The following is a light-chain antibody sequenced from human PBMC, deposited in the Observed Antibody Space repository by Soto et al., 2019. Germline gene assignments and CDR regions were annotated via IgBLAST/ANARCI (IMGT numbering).Light chain of an antibody. J-gene: IGKJ1*01. V-gene: IGKV4-1*01. CDR2: WAS. CDR1: QSVLYSSNNKNY. CDR3: QQYYNIPWT. Sequence: DIVMTQSPDSLALSLGERATINCKSSQSVLYSSNNKNYLTWYQQKPGQPPKLLISWASTRESGVPDRSSGGGSGTDFTLTISSLQAEDVAVYYCQQYYNIPWTFGQGTKVEIK.